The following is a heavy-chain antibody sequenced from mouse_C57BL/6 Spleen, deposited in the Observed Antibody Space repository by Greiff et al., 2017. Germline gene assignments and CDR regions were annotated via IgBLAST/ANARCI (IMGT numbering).Heavy chain of an antibody. J-gene: IGHJ3*01. D-gene: IGHD3-2*02. Sequence: QVQLQQSGAELMKPGASVKLSCKATGYTFTGYWIKWVKQRPGHGLEWIGEILPGSGSTNYNEKFKGKATFTADTSSNTAYMQLSSLTTEDSAIYSGERGAGSSGYVTFAYWGQGTLVTVSA. V-gene: IGHV1-9*01. CDR2: ILPGSGST. CDR3: ERGAGSSGYVTFAY. CDR1: GYTFTGYW.